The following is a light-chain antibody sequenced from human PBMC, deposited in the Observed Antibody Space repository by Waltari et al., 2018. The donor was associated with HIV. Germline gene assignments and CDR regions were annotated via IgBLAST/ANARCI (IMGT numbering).Light chain of an antibody. J-gene: IGKJ2*01. CDR2: WAS. V-gene: IGKV4-1*01. CDR1: QSLTHTTNKKNY. CDR3: HQYYGALYT. Sequence: DIVMTQSPDSLTVSLGDRATINCKSSQSLTHTTNKKNYLAWFQQKPGQPPNLLIYWASTRESGVPDRFSGSASGTNFTLTINRVQAEDVAVYYCHQYYGALYTFGRGTKLEI.